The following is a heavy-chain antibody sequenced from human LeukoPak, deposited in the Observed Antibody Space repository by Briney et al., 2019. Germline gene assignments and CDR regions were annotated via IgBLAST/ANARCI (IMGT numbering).Heavy chain of an antibody. CDR2: IYYSGIT. V-gene: IGHV4-39*01. J-gene: IGHJ4*02. CDR1: GGSISTSRYY. Sequence: SSETLSLTCTVSGGSISTSRYYWGWIRQPPGKGLEWIGSIYYSGITYYNPSLKSRVTISLDTSKNQFSLKLTSVTAADTAVYYCAPVQWLADTWGYWGQGTLVTVSS. D-gene: IGHD6-19*01. CDR3: APVQWLADTWGY.